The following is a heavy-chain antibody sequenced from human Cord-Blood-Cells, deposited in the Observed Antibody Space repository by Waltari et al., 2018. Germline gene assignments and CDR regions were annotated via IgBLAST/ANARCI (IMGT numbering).Heavy chain of an antibody. J-gene: IGHJ4*02. D-gene: IGHD3-3*01. CDR2: IYYSGST. V-gene: IGHV4-59*08. Sequence: QVQLQESGPGLVKPSETLSLTCTVSGGSISSYYWSWIRQPPGKGLEWIGYIYYSGSTNYNPSLKSRVTRSVDTSKNQFSLKLSSVTAADTAVYYCARHEWSYDFWSGYDYWGQGTLVTVSS. CDR1: GGSISSYY. CDR3: ARHEWSYDFWSGYDY.